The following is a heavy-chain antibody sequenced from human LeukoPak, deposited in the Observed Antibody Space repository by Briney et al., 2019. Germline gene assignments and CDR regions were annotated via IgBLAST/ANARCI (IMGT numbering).Heavy chain of an antibody. CDR1: EYRFANYW. J-gene: IGHJ5*01. V-gene: IGHV5-51*03. D-gene: IGHD6-13*01. CDR3: ARTPDPFTATWYWFDS. CDR2: IYPDDFDV. Sequence: GESLKISCKGSEYRFANYWIGWVRQMPGEGLEWPGIIYPDDFDVRYSPSLQGHVTISADKSVNTAYLQWSSLKASDTAMYYCARTPDPFTATWYWFDSWGQGTLVTVSS.